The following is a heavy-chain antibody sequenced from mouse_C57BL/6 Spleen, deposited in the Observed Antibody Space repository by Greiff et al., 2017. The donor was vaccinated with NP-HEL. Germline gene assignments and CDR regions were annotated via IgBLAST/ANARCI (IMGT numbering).Heavy chain of an antibody. Sequence: VQLQQPGAELVKPGASVKLSCKASGYTFTSYWMHWVKQRPGQGLEWIGMIHPNSGSTNYNEKFKSKATLTVDKSSSTAYMQLSSLTSEDSAVYYCARASYYYGSDYWGQGTTLTVSS. CDR1: GYTFTSYW. V-gene: IGHV1-64*01. CDR2: IHPNSGST. D-gene: IGHD1-1*01. CDR3: ARASYYYGSDY. J-gene: IGHJ2*01.